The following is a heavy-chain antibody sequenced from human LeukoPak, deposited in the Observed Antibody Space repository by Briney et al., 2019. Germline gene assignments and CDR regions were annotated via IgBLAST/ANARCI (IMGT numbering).Heavy chain of an antibody. CDR1: GGTFSRFT. V-gene: IGHV1-69*13. CDR2: ITPIFGTA. J-gene: IGHJ4*02. D-gene: IGHD3-22*01. CDR3: AREWGLESSGYYYAY. Sequence: SVKVSCKASGGTFSRFTISWVRQAPGQGFEWMGGITPIFGTANFAQKFQGRVSITADESTSTAFMELSSLRSEDTAVYCCAREWGLESSGYYYAYWGQGTLVTVSS.